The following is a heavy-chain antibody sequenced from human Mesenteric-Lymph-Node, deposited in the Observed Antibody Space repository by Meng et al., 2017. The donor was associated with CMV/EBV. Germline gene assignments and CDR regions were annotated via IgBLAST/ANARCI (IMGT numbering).Heavy chain of an antibody. J-gene: IGHJ4*02. D-gene: IGHD6-13*01. V-gene: IGHV3-15*01. Sequence: GGSLRLSCAASGFTFSSYWMSWVRQAPGKGLEWVGRIKSKTDGGTTDYAAPVKGRFTISRDDSKNTLYLQMNSLKTEDTAVYYCTTGIAAAGTYPDYWGQGTLVTVSS. CDR1: GFTFSSYW. CDR2: IKSKTDGGTT. CDR3: TTGIAAAGTYPDY.